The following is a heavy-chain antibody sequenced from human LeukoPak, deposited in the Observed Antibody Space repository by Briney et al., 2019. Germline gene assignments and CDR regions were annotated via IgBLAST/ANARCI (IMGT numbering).Heavy chain of an antibody. Sequence: GGSLRLSCAASGFTFSNYWMSWVRQAPGKGLEWVANIKQDGSEKFYVDSVKGRLTISRDNAKNSLYLQMNSLRAEDTALYYCAKGEVGATPGAFDYWGQGTLVTVSS. D-gene: IGHD1-26*01. V-gene: IGHV3-7*03. CDR2: IKQDGSEK. CDR1: GFTFSNYW. CDR3: AKGEVGATPGAFDY. J-gene: IGHJ4*02.